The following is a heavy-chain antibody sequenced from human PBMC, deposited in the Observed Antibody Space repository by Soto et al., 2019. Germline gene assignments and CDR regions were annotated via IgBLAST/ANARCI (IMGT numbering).Heavy chain of an antibody. V-gene: IGHV3-30*18. CDR1: GFTFSAFA. CDR3: AKGVVREPAYFDY. Sequence: GGSLRLSCTVSGFTFSAFAMYWVRQSPGKGLEWVALISYDGTNEDYAESVRGRFTISRDNSKNTLYLDMNSLSAEDSAVYFCAKGVVREPAYFDYWGQGTLVTVSS. CDR2: ISYDGTNE. D-gene: IGHD3-10*01. J-gene: IGHJ4*02.